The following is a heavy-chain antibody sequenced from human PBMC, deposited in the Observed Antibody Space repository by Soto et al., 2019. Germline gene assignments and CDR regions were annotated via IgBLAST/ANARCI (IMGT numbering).Heavy chain of an antibody. CDR3: ARDQSRGQVFYYYMDV. CDR2: ISSSSQNI. CDR1: EFTFSTYA. D-gene: IGHD3-10*01. V-gene: IGHV3-48*01. J-gene: IGHJ6*03. Sequence: EVQLVESRGGLVQPGGSLRLSCAASEFTFSTYAMNWVRQAPGKGLEWVSYISSSSQNIRYADSVKGRFTISRDNAKNSLYLQMNSLRAEDTAVYYCARDQSRGQVFYYYMDVWGKGTTVTVSS.